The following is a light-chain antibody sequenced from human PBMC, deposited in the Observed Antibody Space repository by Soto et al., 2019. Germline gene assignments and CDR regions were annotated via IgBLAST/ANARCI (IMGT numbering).Light chain of an antibody. V-gene: IGKV1-39*01. Sequence: DIQMTQSPSSLSASVGDGVTITCRASQSIDKYLNWYQQKPGKGPNLLIYAASNLRTGVPSRFSGSGSGTEFTLTISSLLPEDFATYFCQQSYSTPSLTFGGGTKVEIK. CDR1: QSIDKY. CDR3: QQSYSTPSLT. J-gene: IGKJ4*01. CDR2: AAS.